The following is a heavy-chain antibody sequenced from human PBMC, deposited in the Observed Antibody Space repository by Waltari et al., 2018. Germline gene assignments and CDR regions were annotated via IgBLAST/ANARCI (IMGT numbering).Heavy chain of an antibody. D-gene: IGHD1-26*01. V-gene: IGHV1-69*14. J-gene: IGHJ6*03. CDR1: GGTFSSYA. Sequence: QVQLVQSGAEVKKPGSSVKVSCKASGGTFSSYAISWVRQAPGQGLEWMGGIIPICGTANYAQKFQGRVTITADKSTSTAYMELSSLRSEDTAVYYCASSSGSYRYYYYYYMDVWGKGTTVTVSS. CDR2: IIPICGTA. CDR3: ASSSGSYRYYYYYYMDV.